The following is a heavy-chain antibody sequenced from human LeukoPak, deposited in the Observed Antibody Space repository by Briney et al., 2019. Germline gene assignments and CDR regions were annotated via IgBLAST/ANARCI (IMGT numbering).Heavy chain of an antibody. J-gene: IGHJ4*02. V-gene: IGHV3-23*01. CDR2: RIVSGFST. D-gene: IGHD3-3*01. Sequence: PGGSLRLSCAPSGFTFSSYAMSWVRQAPGNGLGWVSARIVSGFSTYYADSVTGRFTIYRNNSKSTLYLQMNSLTAECTSVDDYVKARTIFGVHQTDYSGQATLVTVYS. CDR1: GFTFSSYA. CDR3: VKARTIFGVHQTDY.